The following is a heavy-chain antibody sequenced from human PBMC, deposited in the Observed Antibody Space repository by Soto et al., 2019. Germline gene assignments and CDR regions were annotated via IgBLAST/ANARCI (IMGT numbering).Heavy chain of an antibody. CDR3: AKALGATRRDAFDI. D-gene: IGHD1-26*01. Sequence: EVQLVESGGGLVQPGRSLRLSCAASGFSFDDYAMHWVRQAPGKGLEWVSGISWNTGSIGYADSVKGRFTISRDNAKYYLYLQMNNRTVEDTALYYCAKALGATRRDAFDIWGQGTMVTVSS. V-gene: IGHV3-9*01. J-gene: IGHJ3*02. CDR1: GFSFDDYA. CDR2: ISWNTGSI.